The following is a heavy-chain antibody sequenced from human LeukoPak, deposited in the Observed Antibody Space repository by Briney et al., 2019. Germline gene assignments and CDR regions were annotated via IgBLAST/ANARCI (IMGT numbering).Heavy chain of an antibody. CDR2: IRSKANSYAT. V-gene: IGHV3-73*01. J-gene: IGHJ4*02. D-gene: IGHD6-13*01. Sequence: GGSLRLSCAASGFTFSGSAMHWVRQASGKGLEWVGRIRSKANSYATAYAASVKGRFTISRDDSKNTAYLQMNSLKTEDTAVYYCTRLLDSTAEGRQRDYWGQGTLVTVSS. CDR3: TRLLDSTAEGRQRDY. CDR1: GFTFSGSA.